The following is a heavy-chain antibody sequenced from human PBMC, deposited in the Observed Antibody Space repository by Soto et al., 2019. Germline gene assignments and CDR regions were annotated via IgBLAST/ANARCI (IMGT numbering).Heavy chain of an antibody. Sequence: SHTLSLTCAISGYSVSSNSAAWNWIRQSPSRGLEWLGRTYYRSKWYNDYAVSVKSRITINPDTSKNQFSLQLNSVTPEDTAVYYCARAATIFGVVTPPPFDYWGQGTLVTVSS. D-gene: IGHD3-3*01. J-gene: IGHJ4*02. CDR1: GYSVSSNSAA. CDR2: TYYRSKWYN. CDR3: ARAATIFGVVTPPPFDY. V-gene: IGHV6-1*01.